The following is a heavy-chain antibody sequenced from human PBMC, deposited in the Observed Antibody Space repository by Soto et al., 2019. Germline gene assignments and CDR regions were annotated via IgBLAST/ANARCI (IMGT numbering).Heavy chain of an antibody. CDR2: ISGSGTTA. Sequence: GSLRLSCAASGFIFSSYAMSWVRQAPGKGLEWVSAISGSGTTAYYADSVKGRFTFSRDNAKNSLYLQMNSLRAEDTAVYYCARHPGDYWGQGTLVTVSS. CDR3: ARHPGDY. J-gene: IGHJ4*02. CDR1: GFIFSSYA. V-gene: IGHV3-23*01.